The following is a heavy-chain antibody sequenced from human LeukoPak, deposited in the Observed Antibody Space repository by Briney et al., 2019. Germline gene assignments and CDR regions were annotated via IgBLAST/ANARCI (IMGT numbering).Heavy chain of an antibody. D-gene: IGHD1-26*01. CDR3: ARRRGKWDVNWFDP. CDR2: LDYDGRT. J-gene: IGHJ5*02. Sequence: PPETLCHTCTVFGGSFNTNLYYWACFRPPPGEGMEWNGSLDYDGRTYYNPSLERRLPFPVDTSNNQCFVKLTSVTATDTAVYYCARRRGKWDVNWFDPWGQGTLVTVSS. V-gene: IGHV4-39*01. CDR1: GGSFNTNLYY.